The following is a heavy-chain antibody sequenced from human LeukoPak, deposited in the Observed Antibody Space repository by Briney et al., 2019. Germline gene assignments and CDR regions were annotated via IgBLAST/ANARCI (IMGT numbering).Heavy chain of an antibody. J-gene: IGHJ4*02. CDR1: GFTFSTYS. Sequence: GGSLRLSCAASGFTFSTYSMNWVRQAPGKGLEWVAYISRSSSSKHYADSVKGRFTISRDNAKNSLYLQMNSLRDEDTAVYYCARDRGYGYLFDYWGQGTLVTVSS. CDR2: ISRSSSSK. CDR3: ARDRGYGYLFDY. V-gene: IGHV3-48*02. D-gene: IGHD5-18*01.